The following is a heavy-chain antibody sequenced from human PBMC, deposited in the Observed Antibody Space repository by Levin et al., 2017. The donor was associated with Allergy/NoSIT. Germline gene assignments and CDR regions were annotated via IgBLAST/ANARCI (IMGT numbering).Heavy chain of an antibody. CDR2: LYYSGNS. CDR1: GGSINSYY. D-gene: IGHD6-19*01. V-gene: IGHV4-59*01. J-gene: IGHJ4*02. CDR3: ARFRDGSGWFGIES. Sequence: KSSETLSLTCTVSGGSINSYYWAWIRQPPGNALEWIGYLYYSGNSNYNPSLKSRAMISIDTSNNQFSLRLNSVTAADTAVYYCARFRDGSGWFGIESWGQGTLVTVSS.